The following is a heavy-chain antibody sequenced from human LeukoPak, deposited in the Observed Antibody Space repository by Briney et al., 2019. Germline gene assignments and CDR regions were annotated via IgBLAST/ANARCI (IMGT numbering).Heavy chain of an antibody. Sequence: GGSLRLSCAASGFSFSSYAMTWARQAPVKGLEWVSAISGDGTRTYYADSVKGRFTISRDNSKNTLYLEMSSLRSDDTAVYYCARVLTIFGVGHLSYYYYYGMDVWGQGTTVTVSS. CDR2: ISGDGTRT. CDR3: ARVLTIFGVGHLSYYYYYGMDV. J-gene: IGHJ6*02. V-gene: IGHV3-23*01. D-gene: IGHD3-3*01. CDR1: GFSFSSYA.